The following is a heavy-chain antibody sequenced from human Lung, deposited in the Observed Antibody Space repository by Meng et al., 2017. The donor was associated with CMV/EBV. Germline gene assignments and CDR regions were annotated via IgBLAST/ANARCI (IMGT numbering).Heavy chain of an antibody. J-gene: IGHJ4*02. CDR1: GFTFSSYS. D-gene: IGHD3-22*01. CDR2: ISSSSSYI. CDR3: AWTMIVGYDY. V-gene: IGHV3-21*01. Sequence: LSLTCAASGFTFSSYSMNWVRRAPGKGLEWVSSISSSSSYIYYADSVKGRFTISRDNAKNSLYLQMNSLRAEDTAVYYCAWTMIVGYDYWGQGTLVTVSS.